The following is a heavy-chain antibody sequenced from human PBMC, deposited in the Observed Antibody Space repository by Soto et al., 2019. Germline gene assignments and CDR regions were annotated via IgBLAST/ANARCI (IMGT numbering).Heavy chain of an antibody. Sequence: PGESLKISCKASEYTFSSYWIAWVRQMPGKGLECMGIIYPGDSDTKYSPSLQGQVTISVDKSTSTAYLEWKNLKASDSGMSYCVRQESRGYYNWFDPWGQGTQVTVSS. CDR1: EYTFSSYW. J-gene: IGHJ5*02. CDR2: IYPGDSDT. V-gene: IGHV5-51*01. CDR3: VRQESRGYYNWFDP. D-gene: IGHD3-22*01.